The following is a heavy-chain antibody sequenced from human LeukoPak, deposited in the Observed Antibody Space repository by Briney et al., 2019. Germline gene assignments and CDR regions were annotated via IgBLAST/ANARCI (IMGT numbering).Heavy chain of an antibody. CDR2: TQNKANSYAM. Sequence: GGPLRLSCAVSGFIFSDQYMDWVRQAPGKGLEWVGRTQNKANSYAMDYAASVRGRFTISRDDSKNSLSLQMNSLKTEDTAVYYCVRRNYVAFDIWDQGTMVIVSS. V-gene: IGHV3-72*01. J-gene: IGHJ3*02. CDR1: GFIFSDQY. CDR3: VRRNYVAFDI. D-gene: IGHD1-7*01.